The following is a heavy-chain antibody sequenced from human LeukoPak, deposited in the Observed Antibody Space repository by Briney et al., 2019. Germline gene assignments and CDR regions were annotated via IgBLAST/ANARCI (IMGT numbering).Heavy chain of an antibody. CDR3: AKHHWVLSY. CDR2: ISRDGGTS. D-gene: IGHD4/OR15-4a*01. V-gene: IGHV3-43*02. CDR1: AFTFDDCA. Sequence: PGGSLRLSCAASAFTFDDCAMHWVRQAPGKGLEWVSLISRDGGTSYYADSVKGRFTLSRDNSKNSLYLQMNSLTTEATALYYCAKHHWVLSYWGQGTLVTVSS. J-gene: IGHJ4*02.